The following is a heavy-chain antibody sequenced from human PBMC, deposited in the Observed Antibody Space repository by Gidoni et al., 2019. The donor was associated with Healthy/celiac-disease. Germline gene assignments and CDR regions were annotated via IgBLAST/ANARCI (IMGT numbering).Heavy chain of an antibody. J-gene: IGHJ6*04. V-gene: IGHV1-69*01. CDR3: ARADPTGTTLMDV. Sequence: QLLQSGAEVPKTRSSGQVSCNASGGPFSSHAIRWVRPAHGQGLEWTGGILPIFGTENYEQKFQGRVTMTADESTSTAYMELSSLRSEDTAVYYCARADPTGTTLMDVWGKGTTVTVSS. CDR1: GGPFSSHA. D-gene: IGHD1-7*01. CDR2: ILPIFGTE.